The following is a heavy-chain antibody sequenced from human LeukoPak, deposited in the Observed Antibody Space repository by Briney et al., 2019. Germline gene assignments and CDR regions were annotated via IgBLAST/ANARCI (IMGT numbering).Heavy chain of an antibody. CDR2: INPSGGNP. V-gene: IGHV1-46*01. Sequence: ASVKASCKASGYTFTSFYMHWVRQAPGQGLEWMGIINPSGGNPGYAQRFQGRLTMTRDTSTSTVYMELSSLTSEDTAVYYCARAPAHLDYWGQGTLVTVSP. CDR3: ARAPAHLDY. J-gene: IGHJ4*02. CDR1: GYTFTSFY.